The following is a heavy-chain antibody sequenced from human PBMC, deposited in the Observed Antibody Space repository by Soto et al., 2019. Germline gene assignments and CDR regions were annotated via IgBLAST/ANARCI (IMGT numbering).Heavy chain of an antibody. CDR2: VYTSETT. CDR3: AGNIAAAGRRYYGMDV. V-gene: IGHV4-4*07. J-gene: IGHJ6*02. D-gene: IGHD6-13*01. Sequence: QVQLQESGPGLVKPSETLSLTCTVSGGSMSGYYWSWIRQSAGKGLEWIGSVYTSETTYYNPSLKSRVTMSLDTSKNQFSLNLSSLTAADTAVYYCAGNIAAAGRRYYGMDVWGQGTTVTVSS. CDR1: GGSMSGYY.